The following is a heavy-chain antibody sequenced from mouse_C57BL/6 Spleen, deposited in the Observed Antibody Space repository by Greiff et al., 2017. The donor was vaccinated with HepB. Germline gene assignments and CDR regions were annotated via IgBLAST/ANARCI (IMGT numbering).Heavy chain of an antibody. CDR3: ARTDGYDVGDYYAMDY. CDR2: IYPRSGNT. D-gene: IGHD2-2*01. V-gene: IGHV1-81*01. Sequence: QVQLQQSGAELARPGASVKLSCKASGYTFTSYGISWVKQRTGQGLEWIGEIYPRSGNTYYNEKFKGKATLTADKSSSTAYMELHSLTSEDSAVYFCARTDGYDVGDYYAMDYWGQGTSVTVSS. CDR1: GYTFTSYG. J-gene: IGHJ4*01.